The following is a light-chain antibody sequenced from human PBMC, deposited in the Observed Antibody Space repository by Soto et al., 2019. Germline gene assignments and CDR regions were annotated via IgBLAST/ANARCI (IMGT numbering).Light chain of an antibody. V-gene: IGLV1-40*01. CDR1: SSNIGATYD. Sequence: QSVLTQPPSVSGAPGQRVTISCTGSSSNIGATYDVQWYQQLPGTAPKLLIYGNSNRPSGVPDRSSASKSGTSASLAITGLQADDEADYYCQSYDSSLSAHYVFGTGTKVTVL. CDR3: QSYDSSLSAHYV. CDR2: GNS. J-gene: IGLJ1*01.